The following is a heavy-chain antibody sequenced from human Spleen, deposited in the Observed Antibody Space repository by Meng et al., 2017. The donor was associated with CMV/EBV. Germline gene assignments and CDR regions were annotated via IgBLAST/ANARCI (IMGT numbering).Heavy chain of an antibody. Sequence: YSFMNFHMHWLRQAPGQRLEWIGLINPNGGSTDYTQKVQGRVIMTRVTSTNTVYMELSRLRSEDTAVYYCARGAVWFRDSTAFFDYWGQGSLVTVSS. D-gene: IGHD3-10*01. CDR3: ARGAVWFRDSTAFFDY. V-gene: IGHV1-46*01. J-gene: IGHJ4*02. CDR1: YSFMNFH. CDR2: INPNGGST.